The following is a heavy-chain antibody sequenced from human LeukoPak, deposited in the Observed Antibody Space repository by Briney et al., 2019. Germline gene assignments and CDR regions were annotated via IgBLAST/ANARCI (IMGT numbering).Heavy chain of an antibody. CDR2: ISSSSSYI. CDR1: GFTFSSYS. Sequence: PGGSLRLSCAASGFTFSSYSMNWVRQAPGKGLEWVSSISSSSSYIYYADSVKGRFTISRDNAKNSLYLQMNSLRAEDTAVYYCARESYGSGSSFDYWGQGTLVTVSS. D-gene: IGHD3-10*01. CDR3: ARESYGSGSSFDY. V-gene: IGHV3-21*01. J-gene: IGHJ4*02.